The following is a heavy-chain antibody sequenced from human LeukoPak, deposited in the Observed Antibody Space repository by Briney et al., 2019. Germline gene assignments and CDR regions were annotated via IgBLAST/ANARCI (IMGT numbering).Heavy chain of an antibody. D-gene: IGHD5-24*01. CDR1: GFTFSSYA. J-gene: IGHJ4*02. CDR3: ARDGGGYNLFDY. Sequence: GGSLRLSCAASGFTFSSYAMRWVRQAPGKGLEWVAVISYDGSNKYYADSVKGRFTISRDNSKNTLYLQMNSLRAEDTAVYYCARDGGGYNLFDYWGQGTLVTVSS. V-gene: IGHV3-30*01. CDR2: ISYDGSNK.